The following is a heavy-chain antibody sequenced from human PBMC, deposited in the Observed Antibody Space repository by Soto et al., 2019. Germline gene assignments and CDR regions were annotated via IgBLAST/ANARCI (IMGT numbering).Heavy chain of an antibody. V-gene: IGHV3-73*01. Sequence: GSLRLSCAASAFSISGSATHWVRQAAEKGLEWVGRIRSEANSYATAYAVAVTGKFTISRDDSRNTAYLQMNSLKTEDTAVYYCARGVYDFWSGHPKGLDYWGQGTVVTVSS. CDR2: IRSEANSYAT. CDR3: ARGVYDFWSGHPKGLDY. D-gene: IGHD3-3*01. CDR1: AFSISGSA. J-gene: IGHJ4*02.